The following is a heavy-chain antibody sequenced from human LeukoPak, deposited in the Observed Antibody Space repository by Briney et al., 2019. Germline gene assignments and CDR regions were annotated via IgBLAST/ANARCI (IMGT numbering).Heavy chain of an antibody. CDR2: INPNSGGT. Sequence: ASVKVSCKASGYTFTGYYMHWVRQAPGQGLEWMGWINPNSGGTNYAQKFQGRVTMTRDTSISTAYMELSRLRADDTAGYYCASLXXXDXSGYYYYYGMDVWGQGTTVTVSS. V-gene: IGHV1-2*02. CDR1: GYTFTGYY. D-gene: IGHD3-22*01. J-gene: IGHJ6*02. CDR3: ASLXXXDXSGYYYYYGMDV.